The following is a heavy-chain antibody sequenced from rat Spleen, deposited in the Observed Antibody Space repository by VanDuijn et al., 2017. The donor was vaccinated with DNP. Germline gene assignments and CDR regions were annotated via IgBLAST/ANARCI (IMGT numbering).Heavy chain of an antibody. CDR2: ISYDGSSN. V-gene: IGHV5-29*01. Sequence: EVQLVETGGGLVQPGRSLKLSCVASGFTFSSYWMFWIRQAPTKGLEWVATISYDGSSNYYRDSVKGRFTISRDNAKSTLYLQMDSLRSEDTATYYCARPDYWGQGVMVTVST. J-gene: IGHJ2*01. CDR1: GFTFSSYW. CDR3: ARPDY.